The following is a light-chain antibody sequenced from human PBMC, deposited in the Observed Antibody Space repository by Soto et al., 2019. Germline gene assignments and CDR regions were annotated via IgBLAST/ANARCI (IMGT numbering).Light chain of an antibody. CDR1: QGISSY. J-gene: IGKJ5*01. CDR2: AAS. V-gene: IGKV1-9*01. Sequence: DIQLTQSPSFLSASVGDRVTITCRASQGISSYLAWYQQKPGKAPKLLIYAASTLQSVVPSRFSGSGSGTEFTLTISSLQPEDFATYYCQHLDSYSTFGQGTRLEMK. CDR3: QHLDSYST.